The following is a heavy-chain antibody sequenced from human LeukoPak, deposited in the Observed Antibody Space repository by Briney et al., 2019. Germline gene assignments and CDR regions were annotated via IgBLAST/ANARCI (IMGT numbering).Heavy chain of an antibody. CDR1: GYIFTSYG. Sequence: VASVKVSCKASGYIFTSYGISWVRQAPGQGLEWMGWISAYNGNTNYAQKLRGRVTMTTDTSTSTAYMELRSLRSDDTAVYYCARDRLGYFDWQPPSYWGQGTLVTVSS. CDR3: ARDRLGYFDWQPPSY. V-gene: IGHV1-18*01. D-gene: IGHD3-9*01. CDR2: ISAYNGNT. J-gene: IGHJ4*02.